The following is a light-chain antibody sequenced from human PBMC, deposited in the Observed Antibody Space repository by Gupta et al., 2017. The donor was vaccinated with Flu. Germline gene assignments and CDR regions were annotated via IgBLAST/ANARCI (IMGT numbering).Light chain of an antibody. J-gene: IGKJ5*01. V-gene: IGKV4-1*01. CDR2: WAS. CDR1: RNILYNVNNKNY. Sequence: DIVMTQSPDFLAVSLVERATINCKSSRNILYNVNNKNYLSWYQQKPGQPPKLLIYWASTRESGVPDRFSGGGSRKDFTLTISSLQAEDVAVYYCKQFYYPPLTFGQGHDWRLN. CDR3: KQFYYPPLT.